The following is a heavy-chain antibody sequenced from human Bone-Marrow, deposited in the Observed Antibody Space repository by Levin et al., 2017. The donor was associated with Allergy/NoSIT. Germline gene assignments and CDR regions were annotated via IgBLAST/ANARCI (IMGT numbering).Heavy chain of an antibody. V-gene: IGHV3-23*01. CDR2: ISKNGDT. CDR1: GLSLGNFA. CDR3: AREPLGVSMVVERAWFDP. Sequence: SGGSLRLSCAASGLSLGNFAMDWVRQAPGKGLEWVSSISKNGDTYYADSVKGRFTMSRDNAKDTVFLHMNNLSGDDTAVYYCAREPLGVSMVVERAWFDPWGQGTQVTVSS. J-gene: IGHJ5*02. D-gene: IGHD2-2*01.